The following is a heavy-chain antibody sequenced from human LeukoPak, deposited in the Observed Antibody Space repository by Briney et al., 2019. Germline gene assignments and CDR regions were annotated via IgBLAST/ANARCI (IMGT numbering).Heavy chain of an antibody. V-gene: IGHV4-39*01. Sequence: SETLSLICTVSGGSVGSSSYYWGWIRQPPGKGLEWIGNIYYSGSTYYNPSLKSRVTISVDTSKNQFSLKLNSLTAADTAVYYCARRGDTRGYYTMYYFDYWGQGTLVTVSS. CDR3: ARRGDTRGYYTMYYFDY. CDR1: GGSVGSSSYY. D-gene: IGHD3-22*01. J-gene: IGHJ4*02. CDR2: IYYSGST.